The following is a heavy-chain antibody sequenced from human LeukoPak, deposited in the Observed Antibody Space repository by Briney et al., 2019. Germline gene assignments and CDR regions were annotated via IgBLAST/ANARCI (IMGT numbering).Heavy chain of an antibody. CDR1: GFTFSGYG. J-gene: IGHJ4*02. CDR2: ISFDGTNK. CDR3: ARVVRSGWFSWDY. Sequence: PGGSLRLSCAASGFTFSGYGMHWVRQAPGKGLEWVAVISFDGTNKYYADSVKGRFTISRDNSKNTLSLQMNSLRADDTGVYYCARVVRSGWFSWDYWGQGTLVIVSS. V-gene: IGHV3-30*03. D-gene: IGHD6-19*01.